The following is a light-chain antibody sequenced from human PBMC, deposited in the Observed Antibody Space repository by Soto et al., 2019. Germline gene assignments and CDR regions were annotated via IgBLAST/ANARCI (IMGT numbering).Light chain of an antibody. CDR1: SGDVGGYNY. J-gene: IGLJ1*01. V-gene: IGLV2-14*01. Sequence: QSGLTQPAAVSGSPGQSIAISCTGTSGDVGGYNYVSWYQHHPGKAPKLMIYEVSNRPSGVSNRFSGSKSGNTASLTISGLQAEDEADYYCSSYTSSSSLPLYVFGTGTNVTV. CDR2: EVS. CDR3: SSYTSSSSLPLYV.